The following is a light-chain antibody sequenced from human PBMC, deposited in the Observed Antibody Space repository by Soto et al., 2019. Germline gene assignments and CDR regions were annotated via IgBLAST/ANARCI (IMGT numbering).Light chain of an antibody. CDR3: QQYNNWPKT. CDR2: GAS. Sequence: EIVMTQSPATLSVSPGERATLSCRASQSVSSNLAWYQQKPGQAPRLLIYGASTRATGIPARFSGSGSGTEFTLTISSLQSEAFAVYYCQQYNNWPKTFGQGTKV. V-gene: IGKV3-15*01. CDR1: QSVSSN. J-gene: IGKJ1*01.